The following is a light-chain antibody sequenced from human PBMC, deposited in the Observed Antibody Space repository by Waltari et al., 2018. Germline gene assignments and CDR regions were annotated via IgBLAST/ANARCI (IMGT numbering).Light chain of an antibody. CDR1: QGISSY. Sequence: DIQLTQSPSFLSASVGDRVTITCRASQGISSYLVWYQQLPGKAPKLLIYAASTLQTGVPSRFSGSGSGTQFTLTISSLEPEDFANYYCQQLYDYPRTFGQGTTVEVK. CDR2: AAS. J-gene: IGKJ1*01. V-gene: IGKV1-9*01. CDR3: QQLYDYPRT.